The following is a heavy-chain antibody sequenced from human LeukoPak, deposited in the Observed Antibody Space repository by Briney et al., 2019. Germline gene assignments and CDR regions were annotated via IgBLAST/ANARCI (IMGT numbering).Heavy chain of an antibody. CDR1: GFTFSSYA. J-gene: IGHJ5*02. D-gene: IGHD6-13*01. CDR3: ARGGINHNWFDP. CDR2: ISGSPGST. V-gene: IGHV3-23*01. Sequence: GGSLRLSCAASGFTFSSYAMSWVRQAPGKGLEWVSAISGSPGSTYYADSVKGRFTISRDNSKNTLYLQMNSLRAEDTAVYYCARGGINHNWFDPWGQGTLVTVSS.